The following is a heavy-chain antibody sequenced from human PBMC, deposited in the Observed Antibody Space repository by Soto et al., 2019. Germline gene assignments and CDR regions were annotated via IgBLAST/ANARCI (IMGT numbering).Heavy chain of an antibody. Sequence: GGSLRLSCAASGFTFSDYYMSWIRQAPGKGLEWVSYISSSGSTIYYADSVKGRFTISRDNAKNSLYLQMNSLRAEDTAVYYCARDLSSYDFWSGYYNWFDPWGQGTLVTVSS. CDR2: ISSSGSTI. CDR1: GFTFSDYY. J-gene: IGHJ5*02. CDR3: ARDLSSYDFWSGYYNWFDP. D-gene: IGHD3-3*01. V-gene: IGHV3-11*01.